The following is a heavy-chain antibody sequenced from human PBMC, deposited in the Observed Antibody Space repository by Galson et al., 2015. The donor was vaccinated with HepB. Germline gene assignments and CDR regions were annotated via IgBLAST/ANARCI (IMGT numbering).Heavy chain of an antibody. Sequence: SLRLSCAASGFTVSSNYMSWVRQTPGKGLEWVSIIYSGGSTYYADSVKGRFTISRDNSKNTLYLQMNSLRAEDTAVYYCARGYNSFWNSGLGYWGQGTLVTVSS. V-gene: IGHV3-53*01. D-gene: IGHD6-13*01. CDR3: ARGYNSFWNSGLGY. CDR2: IYSGGST. J-gene: IGHJ4*02. CDR1: GFTVSSNY.